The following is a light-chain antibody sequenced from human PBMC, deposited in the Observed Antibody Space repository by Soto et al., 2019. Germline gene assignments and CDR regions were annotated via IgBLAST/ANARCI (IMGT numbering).Light chain of an antibody. CDR3: QQYNSYWT. V-gene: IGKV1-5*03. J-gene: IGKJ1*01. CDR1: QSVGSW. CDR2: RAS. Sequence: MPMTQSPSKLSASVGNRVTITCRASQSVGSWLAWYQQKPGKAPKLLIYRASSLESGVPSRFSGSGSGTEFTLTISSLQPDDFASYYCQQYNSYWTFAQGTKVDIK.